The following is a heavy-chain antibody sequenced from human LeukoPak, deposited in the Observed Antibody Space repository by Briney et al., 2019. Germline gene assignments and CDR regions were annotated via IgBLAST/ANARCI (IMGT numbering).Heavy chain of an antibody. V-gene: IGHV1-69*06. CDR1: GGTFSSYA. CDR3: ARDRICSSTSCYEVRLGYYMDV. D-gene: IGHD2-2*01. CDR2: IIPIFGTA. J-gene: IGHJ6*03. Sequence: SVKVSCKASGGTFSSYAISWVRQAPGQGLEWMGGIIPIFGTANYAQKFQGRVTITADKPTSTAYMELSSLRSEDTAVYYCARDRICSSTSCYEVRLGYYMDVWGKGTTVTVSS.